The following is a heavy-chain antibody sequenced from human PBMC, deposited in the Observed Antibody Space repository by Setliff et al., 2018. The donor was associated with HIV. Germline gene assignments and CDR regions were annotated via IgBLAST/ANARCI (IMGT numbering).Heavy chain of an antibody. CDR1: GGSLSGYY. Sequence: PSETLSLTCAVYGGSLSGYYWSWIRQPPGKGLEWFGEINHSGSTNYNPSLKSRVTISVDTSKNQFSLKLSSVTAADTAVYYCARVQVSGTYPIDYWGQGTLVTVSS. J-gene: IGHJ4*02. CDR3: ARVQVSGTYPIDY. V-gene: IGHV4-34*01. D-gene: IGHD3-10*01. CDR2: INHSGST.